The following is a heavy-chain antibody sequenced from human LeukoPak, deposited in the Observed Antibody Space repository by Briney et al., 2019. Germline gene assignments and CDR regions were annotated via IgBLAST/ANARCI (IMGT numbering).Heavy chain of an antibody. CDR2: IFYSGST. CDR3: AKSNGYGLVDI. V-gene: IGHV4-34*12. Sequence: SETLSLTCAVYGGSLSDYYWGWIRQPPGKGLGWIGNIFYSGSTYDSPSLKSRLTISLDTSRNQFSLKLNSVTAADTAVYYCAKSNGYGLVDIWGQGTMVTVSS. J-gene: IGHJ3*02. CDR1: GGSLSDYY. D-gene: IGHD3-10*01.